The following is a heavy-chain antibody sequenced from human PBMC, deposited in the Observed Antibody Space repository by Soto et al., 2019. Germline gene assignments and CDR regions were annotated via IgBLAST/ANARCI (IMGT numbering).Heavy chain of an antibody. CDR3: AGGAGRFGELSGFAP. CDR2: INPLGFST. V-gene: IGHV1-46*01. Sequence: QVQLVQSGAEVKKPGASVKVSCKASGYTFTSYNMHWVRQAPGQGLEWVGMINPLGFSTTYAQKFRGSATMTRATPPRKVQVEQKNLRSDDTAVFYGAGGAGRFGELSGFAPGGQGTLVPVS. CDR1: GYTFTSYN. J-gene: IGHJ5*02. D-gene: IGHD3-10*01.